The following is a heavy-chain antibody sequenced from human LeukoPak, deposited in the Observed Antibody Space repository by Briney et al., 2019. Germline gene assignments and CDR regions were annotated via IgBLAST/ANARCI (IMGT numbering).Heavy chain of an antibody. CDR3: ARLLSTVTTNWFDP. Sequence: SVKVSCKASGYTFTSYYMHWVRQAPGQGLEWMGGIIPIFGTANYAQKFQGRVTITADESTSTAYMELSSLRSEDTAVYYCARLLSTVTTNWFDPWGQGTLVTVSS. CDR2: IIPIFGTA. J-gene: IGHJ5*02. V-gene: IGHV1-69*13. D-gene: IGHD4-17*01. CDR1: GYTFTSYY.